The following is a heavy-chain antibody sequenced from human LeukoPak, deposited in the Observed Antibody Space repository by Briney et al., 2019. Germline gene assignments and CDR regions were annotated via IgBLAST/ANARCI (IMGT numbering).Heavy chain of an antibody. D-gene: IGHD3-22*01. V-gene: IGHV1-46*01. CDR3: ARVGPAYDSSGYPDY. J-gene: IGHJ4*02. Sequence: ASVKVSCKASGYTFTSYYMHWVRQAPGQGLEWMGIINPSGGSTSYAQKFQGRVTMTRDMSTSTVYMELSSLRSEDTAEYYCARVGPAYDSSGYPDYWGQGTLVTVSS. CDR2: INPSGGST. CDR1: GYTFTSYY.